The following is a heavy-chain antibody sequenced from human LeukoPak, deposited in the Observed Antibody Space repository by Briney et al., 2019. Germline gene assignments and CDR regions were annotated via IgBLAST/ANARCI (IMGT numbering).Heavy chain of an antibody. CDR3: ARGPGFFMDV. Sequence: SETLSLTCAVYGGSFSGYYWSWIRQPPGKGLEWIGEINHSGSTNYNPSLKSRVTISVDTSKNQFSLKLSSVTAADTAVYYCARGPGFFMDVWGQGTTVTVSS. V-gene: IGHV4-34*01. CDR1: GGSFSGYY. CDR2: INHSGST. J-gene: IGHJ6*02. D-gene: IGHD3-3*01.